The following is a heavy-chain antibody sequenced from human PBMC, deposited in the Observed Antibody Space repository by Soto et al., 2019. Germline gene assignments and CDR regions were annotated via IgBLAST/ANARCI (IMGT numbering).Heavy chain of an antibody. J-gene: IGHJ4*02. Sequence: GGSLRLSCAASGFTFSSYWMHWVRQAPGKGLVWVSRINSDGSSTSYADSVKGRFTISRDNAKNTLYLQMNSLRAEDTAVYYCAREVVVTAIDYWGQGTLVTVSS. CDR2: INSDGSST. D-gene: IGHD2-21*02. CDR3: AREVVVTAIDY. V-gene: IGHV3-74*01. CDR1: GFTFSSYW.